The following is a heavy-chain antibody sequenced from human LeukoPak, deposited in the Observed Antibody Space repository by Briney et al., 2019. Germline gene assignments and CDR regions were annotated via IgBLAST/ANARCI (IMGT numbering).Heavy chain of an antibody. D-gene: IGHD3-10*01. CDR3: ARGFQRWFGELLEAFVI. CDR2: ISSSSSTI. CDR1: GFTFSSYS. J-gene: IGHJ3*02. V-gene: IGHV3-48*01. Sequence: SGGSLRLSCAASGFTFSSYSMNWVRQAPGKGLEWVSYISSSSSTIYYADSVKGRFTISRDNAKNSLYLQMNSLRAEDTAVYYCARGFQRWFGELLEAFVIWGQGTMVTVSS.